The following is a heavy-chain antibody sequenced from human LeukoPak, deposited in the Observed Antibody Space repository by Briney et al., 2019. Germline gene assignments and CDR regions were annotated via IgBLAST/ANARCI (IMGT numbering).Heavy chain of an antibody. CDR1: GFTFSSYA. Sequence: GGSLRLSCAASGFTFSSYAMSWVRQAPGKALEWVSAISGSGGSTYYADSVKGRFTISRDNSKNTLYLQMNSLRAEDTAVYYCAKENTPQYYYDSSGYPDYWGQGTLVTVSS. D-gene: IGHD3-22*01. V-gene: IGHV3-23*01. CDR2: ISGSGGST. CDR3: AKENTPQYYYDSSGYPDY. J-gene: IGHJ4*02.